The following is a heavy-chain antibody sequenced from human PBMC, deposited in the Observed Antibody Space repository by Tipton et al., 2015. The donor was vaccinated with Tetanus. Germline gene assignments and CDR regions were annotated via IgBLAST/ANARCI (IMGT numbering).Heavy chain of an antibody. V-gene: IGHV4-39*02. CDR3: ARPEASGRARGFDI. CDR1: GGSISSTSYY. Sequence: TLSLTCTVSGGSISSTSYYWAWIRKPPGKGLEWIGTMYNSGATYYNPSLKGRVTISGDTSKNLFSLTSVTASDTAVYYCARPEASGRARGFDIWGQGTKVTVSP. CDR2: MYNSGAT. J-gene: IGHJ3*02. D-gene: IGHD3-10*01.